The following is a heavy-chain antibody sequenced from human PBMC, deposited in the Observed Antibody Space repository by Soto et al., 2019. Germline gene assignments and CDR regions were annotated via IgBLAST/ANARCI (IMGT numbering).Heavy chain of an antibody. J-gene: IGHJ4*02. CDR3: ARGMTPPGAPAWYYFDS. V-gene: IGHV4-4*07. CDR2: FSLSGTT. D-gene: IGHD2-8*02. Sequence: NPSETLSLTCTVSGASITGTSYWSWIRQPAGKGLDWMGRFSLSGTTNYNPSLRSRVTMSADVSKNQFSLRLTSVTAADTALYYCARGMTPPGAPAWYYFDSWGQGTLVTVSS. CDR1: GASITGTSY.